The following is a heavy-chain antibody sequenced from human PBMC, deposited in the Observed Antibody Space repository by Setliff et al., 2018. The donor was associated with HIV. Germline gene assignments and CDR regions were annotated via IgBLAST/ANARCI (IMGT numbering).Heavy chain of an antibody. J-gene: IGHJ3*02. CDR1: GFTFSSYG. D-gene: IGHD3-3*01. CDR3: ARKDRLEWLAPDGFDI. Sequence: PGGSLRLSCAASGFTFSSYGMHSVRQAPGKGLEWVTFIRYDGSDKYYADSVKGRFTISRDNSTNSLYLQMNSLRAEDTAVYYCARKDRLEWLAPDGFDIWGLGTMVTVSS. V-gene: IGHV3-30*02. CDR2: IRYDGSDK.